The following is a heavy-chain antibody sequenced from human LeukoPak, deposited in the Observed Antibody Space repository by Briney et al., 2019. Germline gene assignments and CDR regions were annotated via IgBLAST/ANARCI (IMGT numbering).Heavy chain of an antibody. CDR2: ISSSSTAI. V-gene: IGHV3-48*01. Sequence: PGGSLRLSCAASGFTFSSYAMNWVRQAPGKGLEWISYISSSSTAIYYADSVKGRFTISRDNAKSSLYLQMNSLRAEDTAVYYCARESVQQLSPWGQGALVTVSS. J-gene: IGHJ5*02. D-gene: IGHD6-13*01. CDR3: ARESVQQLSP. CDR1: GFTFSSYA.